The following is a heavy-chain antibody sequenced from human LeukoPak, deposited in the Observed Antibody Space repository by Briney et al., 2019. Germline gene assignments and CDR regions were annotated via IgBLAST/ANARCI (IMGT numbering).Heavy chain of an antibody. D-gene: IGHD6-13*01. CDR2: IDHTGSI. V-gene: IGHV4-59*11. Sequence: SETLSLTCSVSGDSISMHYWSWIRQPPGKGLEWIGYIDHTGSINYNPSLNSRVTISRDTSKNHFSLELSSVTAADTAVYFCARGRVSSSSWSSTYYYYFYMDVWGKGTTVTVSS. J-gene: IGHJ6*03. CDR1: GDSISMHY. CDR3: ARGRVSSSSWSSTYYYYFYMDV.